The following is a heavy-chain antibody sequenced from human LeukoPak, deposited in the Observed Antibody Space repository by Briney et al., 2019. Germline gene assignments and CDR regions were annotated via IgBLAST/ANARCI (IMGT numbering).Heavy chain of an antibody. CDR1: GGSISSSSYY. Sequence: SETLSLTCTVSGGSISSSSYYWGWIRQPPGKGLGWIGSIYYSGSTYYNPSLKSRVTISVDTSKNQFSLKLSSVTAADTAVYYCARHFSYYYDSSGYPGLKDFDYWGQGTLVTVSS. V-gene: IGHV4-39*01. CDR3: ARHFSYYYDSSGYPGLKDFDY. J-gene: IGHJ4*02. CDR2: IYYSGST. D-gene: IGHD3-22*01.